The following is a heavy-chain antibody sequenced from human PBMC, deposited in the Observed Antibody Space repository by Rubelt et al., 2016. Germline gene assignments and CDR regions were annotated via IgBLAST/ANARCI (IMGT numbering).Heavy chain of an antibody. D-gene: IGHD3-9*01. CDR1: GGSLSGSNYY. CDR3: AVDILTGTAY. V-gene: IGHV4-39*01. CDR2: IYNTGST. Sequence: QLQLQESGPGLVKPSETLSLTCTVSGGSLSGSNYYWGWIRQPPGKGLEWIGAIYNTGSTYSNPSLKSRLTISADTSKNQFSLKLSSVTAAETAVYYCAVDILTGTAYWGQGILVTVSS. J-gene: IGHJ4*02.